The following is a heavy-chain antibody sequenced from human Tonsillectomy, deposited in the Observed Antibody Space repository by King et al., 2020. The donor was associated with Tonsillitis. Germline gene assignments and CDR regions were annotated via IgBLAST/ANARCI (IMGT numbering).Heavy chain of an antibody. CDR1: GSTFSGHY. CDR3: ATDALATDASVTDSSANRFFRH. CDR2: LNPVSGET. D-gene: IGHD6-19*01. V-gene: IGHV1-2*02. J-gene: IGHJ1*01. Sequence: QLVQSGAEVRKPGASVSVSCKASGSTFSGHYLHWVRQAPGQGLEWMGWLNPVSGETNYGRNFQGRVTMTGDMSLTTAYMGLRSLRPDDTAVYYCATDALATDASVTDSSANRFFRHWGQGTLVTVSS.